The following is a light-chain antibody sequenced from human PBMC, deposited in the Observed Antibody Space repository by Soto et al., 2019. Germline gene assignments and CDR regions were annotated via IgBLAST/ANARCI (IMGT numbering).Light chain of an antibody. CDR3: QQRLNRPQG. V-gene: IGKV3-11*01. Sequence: EICLTHSPDTLSLSPGEIATLSCRSSQSVTNYIAWYQQRPGQAPRLLIYDASNRATGVPARFSGSGSGTDFTLTISDLEPADFGLYYCQQRLNRPQGFGQGTKVDIK. CDR1: QSVTNY. CDR2: DAS. J-gene: IGKJ1*01.